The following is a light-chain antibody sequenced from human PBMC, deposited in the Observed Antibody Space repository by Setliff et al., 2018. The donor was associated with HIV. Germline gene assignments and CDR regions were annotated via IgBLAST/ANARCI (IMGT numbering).Light chain of an antibody. Sequence: QSVLTQPPSVSAAPGQKVTVSCSENSSHFGGDSISWYQQFPGRAPRFFIDVNDQRPSGIPDRFSASKSATSATLIITGLQSGDEADYYCGAWDDTLNIFVFGPGTKVTVL. V-gene: IGLV1-51*01. CDR2: VND. J-gene: IGLJ1*01. CDR3: GAWDDTLNIFV. CDR1: SSHFGGDS.